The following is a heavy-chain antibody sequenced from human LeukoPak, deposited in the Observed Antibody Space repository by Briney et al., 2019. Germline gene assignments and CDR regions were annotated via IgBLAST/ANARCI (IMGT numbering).Heavy chain of an antibody. CDR3: ATDRYSSGRGLGSY. Sequence: GASVKVSCKASGYTFTNFYMHWVRQAPGKGLEWMGGFDPEDGETIYAQKFQGRVTMTEDTSTDTAYMELSSLRSEDTAVYYCATDRYSSGRGLGSYWGQGTLVTVSS. D-gene: IGHD6-19*01. V-gene: IGHV1-24*01. J-gene: IGHJ4*02. CDR2: FDPEDGET. CDR1: GYTFTNFY.